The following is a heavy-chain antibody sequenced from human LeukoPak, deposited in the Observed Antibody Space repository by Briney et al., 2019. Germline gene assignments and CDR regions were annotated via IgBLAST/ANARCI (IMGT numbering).Heavy chain of an antibody. Sequence: GGSLRLSCAASGFTSTNYGMHWVRQAPGKGLEWVALITYDGYYKYYSDSVKGRFTISSDTSKNTLYLHMNSLRAEDTAVYYCVRDFEATATYYFDDWGQGTLATVSS. V-gene: IGHV3-30*03. J-gene: IGHJ4*02. CDR3: VRDFEATATYYFDD. D-gene: IGHD1-26*01. CDR1: GFTSTNYG. CDR2: ITYDGYYK.